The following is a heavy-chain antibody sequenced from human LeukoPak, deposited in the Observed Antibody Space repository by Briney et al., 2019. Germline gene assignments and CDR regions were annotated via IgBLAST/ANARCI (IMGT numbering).Heavy chain of an antibody. D-gene: IGHD6-13*01. CDR2: ISSSGSTT. V-gene: IGHV3-48*03. CDR1: GFTFSSYE. CDR3: AKLFKAYSSSWIDY. Sequence: GGSLRLSCAASGFTFSSYEMNWVRQAPGKGLEWVSYISSSGSTTYYADSVKGRFTISRDNAKSSLYLQMDSLRAEDTAIYYCAKLFKAYSSSWIDYWGQGNLVSVSS. J-gene: IGHJ4*02.